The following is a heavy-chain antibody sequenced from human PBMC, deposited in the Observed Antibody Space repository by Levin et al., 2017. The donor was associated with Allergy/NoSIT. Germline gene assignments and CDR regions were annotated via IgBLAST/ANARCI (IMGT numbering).Heavy chain of an antibody. Sequence: SCAASGFTFSSYGMHWVRQAPGKGLEWVAVISYDGSNKYYADSVKGRFTISRDNSKNTLYLQMNSLRAEDTAVYYCAKDLYYYDSSGYPNYYYYYGMDVWGQGTTVTVSS. D-gene: IGHD3-22*01. CDR1: GFTFSSYG. CDR3: AKDLYYYDSSGYPNYYYYYGMDV. CDR2: ISYDGSNK. J-gene: IGHJ6*02. V-gene: IGHV3-30*18.